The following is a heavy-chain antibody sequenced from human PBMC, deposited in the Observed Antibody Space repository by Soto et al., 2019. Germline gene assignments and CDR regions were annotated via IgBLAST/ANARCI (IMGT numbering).Heavy chain of an antibody. CDR3: AKGRGWGGVDFDY. CDR2: ISGSGGNT. V-gene: IGHV3-23*01. CDR1: GFTFSSYA. Sequence: EVQLLESGGGLVQPGGSLRLSCAASGFTFSSYAMSWVRQAPGKGLEWVSTISGSGGNTYYADSVKGRFTISRDNSKNTLYLQMNSLRAEDTAIHYCAKGRGWGGVDFDYWGQGTLVTVSS. D-gene: IGHD1-26*01. J-gene: IGHJ4*02.